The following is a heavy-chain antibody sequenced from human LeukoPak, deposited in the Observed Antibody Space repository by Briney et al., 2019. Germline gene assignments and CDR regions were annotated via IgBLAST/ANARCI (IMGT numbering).Heavy chain of an antibody. CDR2: INPNSGGT. D-gene: IGHD2-2*01. CDR3: ARGDIVVVPAALNSWFDP. CDR1: GYTFTGYY. V-gene: IGHV1-2*02. Sequence: ASVKVSCKASGYTFTGYYMHWVRQAPGQGLEWMGWINPNSGGTNYAQKFQGRVTMTRDTSISTAYMELSRLRSDDTAVYYCARGDIVVVPAALNSWFDPWGRGTLVTVSS. J-gene: IGHJ5*02.